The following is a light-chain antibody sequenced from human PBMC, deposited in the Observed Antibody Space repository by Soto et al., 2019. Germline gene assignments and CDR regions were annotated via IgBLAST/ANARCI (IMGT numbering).Light chain of an antibody. CDR1: QSIGSW. V-gene: IGKV1-5*03. CDR3: QQYGSYSAWT. Sequence: DIQMTQSPSTLSASVGDRVTITCRASQSIGSWLAWYQQKPGKAPKLLIYKASSLESGVPSRFSGSGSGTEFTPAISSLQPDDVASYYCQQYGSYSAWTCGQGPEVEIK. J-gene: IGKJ1*01. CDR2: KAS.